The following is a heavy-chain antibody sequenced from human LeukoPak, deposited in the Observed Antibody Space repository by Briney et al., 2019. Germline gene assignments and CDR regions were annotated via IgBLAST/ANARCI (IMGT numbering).Heavy chain of an antibody. V-gene: IGHV1-58*01. CDR2: IVVGSGNT. Sequence: SVKVSCKASGFTFPSSGVQWVRQARGQRLEWIGWIVVGSGNTNYAQKFQGRVTMTRDTSISTVYMELSRLRSDDTAVYYCARVGYYESSGYYEYWGQGTLVTVSS. CDR3: ARVGYYESSGYYEY. CDR1: GFTFPSSG. J-gene: IGHJ4*02. D-gene: IGHD3-22*01.